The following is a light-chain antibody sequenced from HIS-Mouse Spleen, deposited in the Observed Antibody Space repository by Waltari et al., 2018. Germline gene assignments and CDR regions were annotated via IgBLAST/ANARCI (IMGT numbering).Light chain of an antibody. Sequence: QSALTQPASVSGSPGQSITISCTGTSSYVGGYNSVSWYQQHPGKAPKLMIYEVSNRPSGVSNRFSGSKSGNTASLTISGLQAEDEADYYCSSYTSSSTLVFGGGTKLTVL. CDR2: EVS. V-gene: IGLV2-14*01. CDR1: SSYVGGYNS. CDR3: SSYTSSSTLV. J-gene: IGLJ3*02.